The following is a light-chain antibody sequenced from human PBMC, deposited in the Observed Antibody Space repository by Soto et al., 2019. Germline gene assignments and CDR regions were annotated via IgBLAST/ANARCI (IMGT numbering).Light chain of an antibody. CDR1: SGDVGVYKS. Sequence: QSALTQPASVSGSPGQSSTISCTGTSGDVGVYKSVSWYQQYPGKAPKLIIYEVSNRHSGVSSRFSGSMSGNTASLTISWLQSEDEADYYCGSYPGTISVFGTGTTLAVL. CDR3: GSYPGTISV. CDR2: EVS. V-gene: IGLV2-14*01. J-gene: IGLJ1*01.